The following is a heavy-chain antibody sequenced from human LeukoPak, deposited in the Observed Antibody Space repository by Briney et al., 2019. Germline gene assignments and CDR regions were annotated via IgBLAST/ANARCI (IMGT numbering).Heavy chain of an antibody. Sequence: ASVKVSCKVSGYTLTELSMHWVRQAPGKGLAWMGGFDPEDGETIYAQKFQGRVTMTEDTSTDTAYMELSSLRSEDTAVYYCATGGVYGGYFDYWGQGTLVTVSS. J-gene: IGHJ4*02. CDR3: ATGGVYGGYFDY. CDR2: FDPEDGET. V-gene: IGHV1-24*01. CDR1: GYTLTELS. D-gene: IGHD4-23*01.